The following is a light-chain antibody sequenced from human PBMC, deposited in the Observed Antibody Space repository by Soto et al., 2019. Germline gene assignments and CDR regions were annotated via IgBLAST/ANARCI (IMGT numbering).Light chain of an antibody. CDR3: CSYAGSGTLL. V-gene: IGLV2-23*01. Sequence: QSVLGQPSSVSGSPGQSITTSCTGTSIDVGGYNLVSWYQQHPGKGPKLMIYEGNKRPSGLSDRFSASKSGSTASLTISGLQAEDEADYYCCSYAGSGTLLLGGGTK. CDR1: SIDVGGYNL. CDR2: EGN. J-gene: IGLJ2*01.